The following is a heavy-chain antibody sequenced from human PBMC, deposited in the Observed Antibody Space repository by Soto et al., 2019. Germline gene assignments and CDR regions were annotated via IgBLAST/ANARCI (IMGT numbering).Heavy chain of an antibody. CDR3: ARTKHLVVVTAIRWFDP. Sequence: SETLSLTCAVYGGSFSGYYWSWIRQPPGKGLEWIGEINHSGSTNYNPSLKSRVTISVDTSKNQFSLKLSSVTAADTAVYYCARTKHLVVVTAIRWFDPWGQGTLVTVSS. J-gene: IGHJ5*02. CDR1: GGSFSGYY. V-gene: IGHV4-34*01. D-gene: IGHD2-21*02. CDR2: INHSGST.